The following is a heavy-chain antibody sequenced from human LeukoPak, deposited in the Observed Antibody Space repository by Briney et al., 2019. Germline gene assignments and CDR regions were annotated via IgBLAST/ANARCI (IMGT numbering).Heavy chain of an antibody. CDR2: ISGSGGST. D-gene: IGHD1-14*01. J-gene: IGHJ3*02. CDR1: RFTFNTYA. Sequence: GGSLRLSCAASRFTFNTYAMSWVRQAPGKGLEWVSGISGSGGSTYYADSVKGRFTISRDNSKNTLYLQMNSLRAEDTALYYCAKAPGGNAAFDIWGQGTMVTVSS. CDR3: AKAPGGNAAFDI. V-gene: IGHV3-23*01.